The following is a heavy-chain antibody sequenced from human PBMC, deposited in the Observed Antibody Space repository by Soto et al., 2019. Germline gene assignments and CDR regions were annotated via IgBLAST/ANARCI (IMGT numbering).Heavy chain of an antibody. CDR3: ARGAVAGTYYYYGMDV. CDR2: IIPIFGTA. Sequence: QVQLVPSGAEVKKPGSSVKVSCKASGGTFSSYAISWVRQAPGQGLEWMGGIIPIFGTANYAQKFQGRVTITADESTSTAYMELRSLISEDTAVYYCARGAVAGTYYYYGMDVWGQGPTVTVSS. CDR1: GGTFSSYA. J-gene: IGHJ6*02. V-gene: IGHV1-69*01. D-gene: IGHD6-19*01.